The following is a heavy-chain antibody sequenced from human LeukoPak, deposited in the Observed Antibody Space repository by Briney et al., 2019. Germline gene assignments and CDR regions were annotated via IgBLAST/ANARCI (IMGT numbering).Heavy chain of an antibody. D-gene: IGHD2-21*02. J-gene: IGHJ2*01. Sequence: GGSLRLSCAASGFTFSRHEMNWVRQAPGKGLEWVSYIGSSGSAIYYADSVKGRFTISRDNAKNSLYLQMNSLRAEDTAVYYCARLAYCGGDCYWFDLWGRGTLVTISS. CDR1: GFTFSRHE. V-gene: IGHV3-48*03. CDR2: IGSSGSAI. CDR3: ARLAYCGGDCYWFDL.